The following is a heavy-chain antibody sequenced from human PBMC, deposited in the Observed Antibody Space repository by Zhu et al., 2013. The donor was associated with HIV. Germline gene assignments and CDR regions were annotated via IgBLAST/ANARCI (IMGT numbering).Heavy chain of an antibody. CDR1: GYTFSVYG. D-gene: IGHD2-8*02. CDR2: ISAYTGNA. J-gene: IGHJ5*02. V-gene: IGHV1-18*01. CDR3: ARMDKGSCTATTCPDWFDP. Sequence: QVVQSGGEVKEPGASVKLSCKTSGYTFSVYGISWVRQAPGQGLEWVAWISAYTGNAGYAQNFQGRVTITRNTSTSTVYMELSSLRSDDTAVYYCARMDKGSCTATTCPDWFDPWGQGTLVTVSS.